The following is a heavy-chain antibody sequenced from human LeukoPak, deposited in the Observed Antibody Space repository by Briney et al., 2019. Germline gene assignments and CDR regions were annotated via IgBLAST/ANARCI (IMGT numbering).Heavy chain of an antibody. CDR2: IYYSGST. V-gene: IGHV4-31*03. CDR1: GGSISSGGYY. J-gene: IGHJ5*02. Sequence: SETLSLTCTVSGGSISSGGYYWSWIRQHPGKGLEWIGYIYYSGSTYYNPSLKSRVTISVDTSKNQFSLKLSSVTAADTAVYFCARDYYDSSGSINWFDTWGPGTLVTVSS. D-gene: IGHD3-22*01. CDR3: ARDYYDSSGSINWFDT.